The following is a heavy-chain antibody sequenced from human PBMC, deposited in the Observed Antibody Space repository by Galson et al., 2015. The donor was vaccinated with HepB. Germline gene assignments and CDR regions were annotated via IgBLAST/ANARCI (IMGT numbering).Heavy chain of an antibody. D-gene: IGHD3-22*01. CDR2: ISGGGDTT. CDR1: GFTFHNYA. CDR3: AKDPGYYDSSGSSLGVFKI. Sequence: SLRLSCAASGFTFHNYAMSWVRQALGKGLEWVSAISGGGDTTYYADSVNGRFTVSRDSSKNTLYLQMNSLRADDTAVYYCAKDPGYYDSSGSSLGVFKIWGQGAIVTVSA. V-gene: IGHV3-23*01. J-gene: IGHJ3*02.